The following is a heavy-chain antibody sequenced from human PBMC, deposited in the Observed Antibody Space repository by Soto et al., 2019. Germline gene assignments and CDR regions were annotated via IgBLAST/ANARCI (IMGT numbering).Heavy chain of an antibody. D-gene: IGHD6-13*01. Sequence: GGSLRLSCAASGFTFSSYAMNWVRQAPGKGLEWVSGITGSGAGSYYSDSVKGRFTISRDNSKNTLYLQMNSLRAEDTAVYYCAKAYSNSWPNDWFDPWGQGTLVIVSS. J-gene: IGHJ5*02. CDR3: AKAYSNSWPNDWFDP. V-gene: IGHV3-23*01. CDR2: ITGSGAGS. CDR1: GFTFSSYA.